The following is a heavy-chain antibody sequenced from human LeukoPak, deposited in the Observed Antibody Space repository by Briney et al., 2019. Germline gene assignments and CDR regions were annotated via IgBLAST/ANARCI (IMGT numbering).Heavy chain of an antibody. CDR3: ARDTANDAFDI. Sequence: ASVKVSCKASGYTFTSYGISWVRQAPGQGLEWMGWISAYSGNTSYAQKLQGRVTMTTDTSTSTAYMELRSLRSDDTVVYYCARDTANDAFDIWGQGTMVTVSS. J-gene: IGHJ3*02. D-gene: IGHD4-17*01. CDR1: GYTFTSYG. V-gene: IGHV1-18*04. CDR2: ISAYSGNT.